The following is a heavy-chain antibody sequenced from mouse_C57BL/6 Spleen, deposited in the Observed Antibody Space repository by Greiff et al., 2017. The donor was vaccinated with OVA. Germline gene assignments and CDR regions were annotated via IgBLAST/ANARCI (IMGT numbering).Heavy chain of an antibody. D-gene: IGHD3-3*01. CDR1: GYAFSSSW. V-gene: IGHV1-82*01. CDR3: ASRGGFDY. J-gene: IGHJ2*01. Sequence: VQLKESGPELVKPGASVKISCKASGYAFSSSWMNWVKQRPGKGLEWIGRIYPGDGDTNYNGKFKGKATLTADKSSSTAYMQLSSLTSEDSAVYFCASRGGFDYWGQGTTLTVSS. CDR2: IYPGDGDT.